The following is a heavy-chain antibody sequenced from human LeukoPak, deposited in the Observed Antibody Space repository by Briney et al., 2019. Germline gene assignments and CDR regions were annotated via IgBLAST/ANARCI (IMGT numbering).Heavy chain of an antibody. Sequence: PGGSLRLSCAASGFTFSSYAMSWVRQAPGKGLEWVSAISGSGGSTYYADSVKGRFTIPRDNSKNTLYLQMNSLRAEDTAVYYCAKDHGSGSPGYYYYGMDVWGKGTTVTVSS. J-gene: IGHJ6*04. CDR1: GFTFSSYA. CDR3: AKDHGSGSPGYYYYGMDV. D-gene: IGHD3-10*01. CDR2: ISGSGGST. V-gene: IGHV3-23*01.